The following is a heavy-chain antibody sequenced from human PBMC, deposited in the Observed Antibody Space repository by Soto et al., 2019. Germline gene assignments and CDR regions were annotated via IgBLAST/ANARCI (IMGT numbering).Heavy chain of an antibody. J-gene: IGHJ4*02. D-gene: IGHD2-15*01. CDR2: ISSSSSYI. V-gene: IGHV3-21*01. CDR3: ARDVSEDRPAFDY. CDR1: GFTFSSYS. Sequence: EVQLVESGGGLVKPGGSLRLSCAASGFTFSSYSMNWVRQAPGKGLEWVSSISSSSSYIYYADSVKGRFTISRDNAKNSLYLQMNSLRAEDTAVYYCARDVSEDRPAFDYWGQGTLVTVSS.